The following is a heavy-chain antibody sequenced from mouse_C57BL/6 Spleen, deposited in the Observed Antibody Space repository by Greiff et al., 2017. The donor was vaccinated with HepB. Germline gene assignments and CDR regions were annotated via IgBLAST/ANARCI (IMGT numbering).Heavy chain of an antibody. J-gene: IGHJ2*01. CDR1: GYTFTSYT. V-gene: IGHV1-4*01. CDR3: ARTHER. Sequence: VQLQESGAELARPGASVKMSCKASGYTFTSYTMHWVNQRPGQGLEWIGYINPSSGYTKYNQKFKDKATLTADKSSSTAYMQLGSLTSEDSAVYYCARTHERWGQGTTLTVSS. CDR2: INPSSGYT.